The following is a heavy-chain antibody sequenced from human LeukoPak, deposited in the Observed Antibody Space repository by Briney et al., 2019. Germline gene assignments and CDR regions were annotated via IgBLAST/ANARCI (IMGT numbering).Heavy chain of an antibody. CDR1: GYTSTGYY. V-gene: IGHV1-2*02. CDR2: INPNSGGT. CDR3: ARAYSGSYSFDH. D-gene: IGHD1-26*01. J-gene: IGHJ4*02. Sequence: ASVKVSCKASGYTSTGYYMHWVRQAPGQGLEWMGWINPNSGGTNYAQKFQGRVTMTRDTSISTAYMELSRLRSDDTAVYYCARAYSGSYSFDHWGQGTLVIVSS.